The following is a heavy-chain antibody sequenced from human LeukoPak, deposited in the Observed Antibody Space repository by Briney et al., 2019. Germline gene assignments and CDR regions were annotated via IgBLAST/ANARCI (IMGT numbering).Heavy chain of an antibody. CDR2: IRNRANSYAT. J-gene: IGHJ4*02. V-gene: IGHV3-73*01. CDR1: GLTFSLSA. D-gene: IGHD2-15*01. Sequence: GGSLKLSCAASGLTFSLSAMHWVRQASGEGLEWVGRIRNRANSYATAYAASVKDRFTISRDDSKDKAYLQMNSLKTEDTAVYYCISRIGKPPLDYWGQGPLVTVSS. CDR3: ISRIGKPPLDY.